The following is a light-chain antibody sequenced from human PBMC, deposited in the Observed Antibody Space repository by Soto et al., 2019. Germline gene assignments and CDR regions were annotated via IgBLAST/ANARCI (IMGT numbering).Light chain of an antibody. CDR3: SSYTSSSTLCV. V-gene: IGLV2-14*01. Sequence: QSALTQPASVSGSPGQSITISCTGTSSDVGGYNYVSWYQQHPGKAPKLMIYDVSNRPSGVSNRFSGSKSGNTASLTISGLQAEDEADYYCSSYTSSSTLCVFGVGTKLTVL. CDR2: DVS. CDR1: SSDVGGYNY. J-gene: IGLJ2*01.